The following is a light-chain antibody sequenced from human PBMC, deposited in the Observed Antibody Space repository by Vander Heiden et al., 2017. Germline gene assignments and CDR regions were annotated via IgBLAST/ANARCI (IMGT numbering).Light chain of an antibody. J-gene: IGLJ1*01. V-gene: IGLV1-40*01. CDR3: QSYDSSLSGLV. CDR2: VNS. CDR1: SSNIGAGYD. Sequence: QSVLTQPPSVSGAPGQRVTISCTGSSSNIGAGYDVHWYQQLPGTAPKPLIVVNSNRPSGVPDRFSGSKSGTSASLATTGLQAEEEADDDCQSYDSSLSGLVFGTGTKLTVL.